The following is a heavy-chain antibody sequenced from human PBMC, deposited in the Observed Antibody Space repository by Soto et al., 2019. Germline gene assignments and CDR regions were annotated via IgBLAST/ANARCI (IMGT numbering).Heavy chain of an antibody. V-gene: IGHV3-64*01. CDR2: ISSNGGST. Sequence: EVPLVESGGGLVQPGGSLRLSCAASGFTFSSYAMHWVRQAPGKGLEYVSDISSNGGSTYYANSVKGRFTISRDNSKNTLYLEMGSLRAEDMAVYYCARRGYSGYEIDYWGQGTLVTVSS. D-gene: IGHD5-12*01. J-gene: IGHJ4*02. CDR1: GFTFSSYA. CDR3: ARRGYSGYEIDY.